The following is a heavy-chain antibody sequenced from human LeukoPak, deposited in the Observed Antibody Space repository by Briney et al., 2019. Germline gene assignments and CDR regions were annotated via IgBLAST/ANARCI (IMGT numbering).Heavy chain of an antibody. CDR2: IYYSGRT. V-gene: IGHV4-59*11. Sequence: SETLSLTCTVSGGSISSHYWSWIRQPPGKGLEWIGYIYYSGRTYYNPSLKSRVSMSLDTSKNQFSLNLNSVTAADTAVYYCARGRDTWADYWGQGTLVTVSS. J-gene: IGHJ4*02. CDR3: ARGRDTWADY. D-gene: IGHD5-18*01. CDR1: GGSISSHY.